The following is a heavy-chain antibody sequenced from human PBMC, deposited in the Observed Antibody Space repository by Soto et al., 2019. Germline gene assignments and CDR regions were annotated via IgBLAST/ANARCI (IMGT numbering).Heavy chain of an antibody. Sequence: GGSLRLSCSASGFTFSSYAMHWVRQAPGKGLEYVSAISSNGGSTYYADSVKGRFTISRDNSKNTLYLQMSSLRAEDTAVYYCVKGATHSRYYGSGSSFDYWGQGTLVTVSS. CDR1: GFTFSSYA. D-gene: IGHD3-10*01. CDR3: VKGATHSRYYGSGSSFDY. CDR2: ISSNGGST. V-gene: IGHV3-64D*06. J-gene: IGHJ4*02.